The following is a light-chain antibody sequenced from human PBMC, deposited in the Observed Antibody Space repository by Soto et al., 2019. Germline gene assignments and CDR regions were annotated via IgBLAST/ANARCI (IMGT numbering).Light chain of an antibody. CDR3: QQRNNWPRIT. Sequence: PGETATLSCRASPTVGTYLAWYQQKPGQAPRLLISDAYNRATGVPTRFSGSGSGTDFTLTISRLEPEDFAVYFCQQRNNWPRITFGQGTRLEIK. J-gene: IGKJ5*01. CDR2: DAY. CDR1: PTVGTY. V-gene: IGKV3-11*01.